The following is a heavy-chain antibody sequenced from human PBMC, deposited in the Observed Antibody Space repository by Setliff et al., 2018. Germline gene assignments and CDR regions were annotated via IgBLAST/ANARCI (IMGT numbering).Heavy chain of an antibody. V-gene: IGHV4-34*01. J-gene: IGHJ4*02. CDR3: ARGRNIAARLLDS. D-gene: IGHD6-6*01. CDR2: INHSGST. Sequence: PSETLSLTCAVYGGSFSGYYWSWIRQPPGKGLEWIGEINHSGSTNYNPSLKSRVTMSIDTSKDQFSLKLISMTAADTAVYYCARGRNIAARLLDSWGQGTLVTVSS. CDR1: GGSFSGYY.